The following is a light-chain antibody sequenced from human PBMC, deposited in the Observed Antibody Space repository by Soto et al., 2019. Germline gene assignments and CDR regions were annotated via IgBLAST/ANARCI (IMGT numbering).Light chain of an antibody. CDR2: EVS. J-gene: IGLJ2*01. CDR3: SSYTSSSTLV. CDR1: SSDVGGYNY. V-gene: IGLV2-14*01. Sequence: QSALTQPASVSGSPGXSITISCTGTSSDVGGYNYVSWYQQHPGKAPKLMIYEVSNRPSGVSNRFSGSKSGNTASLTISGLQAEDEADYYCSSYTSSSTLVFGGGTKVTVL.